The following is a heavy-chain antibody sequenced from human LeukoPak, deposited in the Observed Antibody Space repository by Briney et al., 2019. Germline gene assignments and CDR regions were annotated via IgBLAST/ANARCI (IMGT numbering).Heavy chain of an antibody. CDR3: TRHRGLLWSTS. CDR2: IYSGGST. D-gene: IGHD3-10*01. Sequence: AGGSLRLSCVASGFTFSSRDWMTWVRQAPGKGLEWVSVIYSGGSTYYADSVKGRFTISRDKSKNTLYLQMNSLRAEDTAVYYCTRHRGLLWSTSWGQGTLVTVSS. V-gene: IGHV3-66*04. J-gene: IGHJ4*02. CDR1: GFTFSSRDW.